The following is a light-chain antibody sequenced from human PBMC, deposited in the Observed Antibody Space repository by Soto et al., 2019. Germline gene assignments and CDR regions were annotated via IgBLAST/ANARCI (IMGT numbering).Light chain of an antibody. CDR2: DVS. CDR3: SSYTSSGTWV. J-gene: IGLJ3*02. V-gene: IGLV2-14*03. CDR1: SSDIGIYNY. Sequence: QSALTQPASVSGSPGQSITISCTGTSSDIGIYNYVSWYQQHPGKAPKLIIYDVSNRPSGLSNRFSGSKSGNTASLTISGLQAEDEADYYCSSYTSSGTWVFGGGTKLTVL.